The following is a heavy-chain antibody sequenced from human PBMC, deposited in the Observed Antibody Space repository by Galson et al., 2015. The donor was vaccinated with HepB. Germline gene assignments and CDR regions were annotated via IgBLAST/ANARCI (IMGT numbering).Heavy chain of an antibody. CDR3: ARREALAGTFPDF. D-gene: IGHD6-19*01. V-gene: IGHV4-39*01. J-gene: IGHJ4*02. Sequence: TLSLTCTVSGGSVSSSSSYWVWIRQPPGKGLKWIGNIYYSGSTYYNPSLTSRVAMSVDTSKNQFFLKLSSVTAADTAVYYCARREALAGTFPDFWGQGTLVTVSS. CDR2: IYYSGST. CDR1: GGSVSSSSSY.